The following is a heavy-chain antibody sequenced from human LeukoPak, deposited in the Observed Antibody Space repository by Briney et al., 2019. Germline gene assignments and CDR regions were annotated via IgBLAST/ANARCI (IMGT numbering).Heavy chain of an antibody. Sequence: PGGSLRLSCAASGFTFSSYGMHWVRQAPGKGLEWVAVIWYDGSNEYYADSVKGRFTISRDNSKNTLYLQMNSLRAEDTAVYYCARDSGGISVVIPNWFDPWGQGTLVTVSS. CDR3: ARDSGGISVVIPNWFDP. CDR2: IWYDGSNE. J-gene: IGHJ5*02. V-gene: IGHV3-33*01. D-gene: IGHD3-22*01. CDR1: GFTFSSYG.